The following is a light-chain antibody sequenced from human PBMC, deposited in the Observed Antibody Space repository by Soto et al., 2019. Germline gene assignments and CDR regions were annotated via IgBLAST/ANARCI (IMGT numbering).Light chain of an antibody. J-gene: IGLJ1*01. Sequence: QSALTQPAFVSGSPGQSITISCTGTSSDVGGYNYVSWYQQHPGKAPKLMIYEVSNRPSGVSNRFSGSKSGNTASLTISGLQAEDEADYYCSSYTSSSTLPYVFGTGTKLTVL. CDR1: SSDVGGYNY. V-gene: IGLV2-14*01. CDR2: EVS. CDR3: SSYTSSSTLPYV.